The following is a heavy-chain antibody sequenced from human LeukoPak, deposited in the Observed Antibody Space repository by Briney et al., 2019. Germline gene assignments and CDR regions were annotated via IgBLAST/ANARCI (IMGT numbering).Heavy chain of an antibody. D-gene: IGHD4-17*01. CDR2: VYYSGTT. V-gene: IGHV4-39*01. Sequence: SETLSLTCTVSGGSISSSNYYWGWIRQPPGKGLEWIGSVYYSGTTYYNPSLKSRVTISVDTSKNRFSLKRSSVTAADTAVYYCARRYGDLYFDYWGQGTLVTVSS. CDR3: ARRYGDLYFDY. J-gene: IGHJ4*02. CDR1: GGSISSSNYY.